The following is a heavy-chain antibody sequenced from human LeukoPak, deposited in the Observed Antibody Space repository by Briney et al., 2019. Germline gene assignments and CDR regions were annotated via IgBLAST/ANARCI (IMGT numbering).Heavy chain of an antibody. Sequence: SETLSLTCAVYGGSFSGNSWNWIRQPPGKWLEWIGDINYSGSANYNPSLKSRVTISVDTSKSQFSLKLTSVTAADTAVYYCARGKWFDPWGQGTPVTVSS. J-gene: IGHJ5*02. V-gene: IGHV4-34*01. CDR3: ARGKWFDP. CDR1: GGSFSGNS. CDR2: INYSGSA.